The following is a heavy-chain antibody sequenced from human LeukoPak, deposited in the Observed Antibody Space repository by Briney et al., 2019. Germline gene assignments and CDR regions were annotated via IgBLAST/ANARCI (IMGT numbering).Heavy chain of an antibody. CDR1: GFTDSSNY. D-gene: IGHD5-12*01. CDR2: IYSGGST. CDR3: ARPGPYSGYDTVDY. J-gene: IGHJ4*02. V-gene: IGHV3-53*05. Sequence: GGSLRLSCAASGFTDSSNYMSWVRQAPGKGLEWVSVIYSGGSTYYADSVKGRFTISRDNSKNTLYLQMNSLRAEDTAVYYCARPGPYSGYDTVDYWGQGTLVTVSS.